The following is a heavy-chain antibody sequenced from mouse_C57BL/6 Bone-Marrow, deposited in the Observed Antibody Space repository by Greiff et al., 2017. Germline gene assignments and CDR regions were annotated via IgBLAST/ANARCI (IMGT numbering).Heavy chain of an antibody. CDR1: GYTFTNYW. J-gene: IGHJ4*01. Sequence: QVQLKQPGAELVKPGASVKLSCKASGYTFTNYWMHWVKQRPGQGLEWIGMMHPNGGSPDYNEKFKSEATLSVDKSSRTAYMELSSLTSEDSAVYYFARSYDYDDYTMDYWGQGTSVTVSS. CDR2: MHPNGGSP. V-gene: IGHV1-64*01. CDR3: ARSYDYDDYTMDY. D-gene: IGHD2-4*01.